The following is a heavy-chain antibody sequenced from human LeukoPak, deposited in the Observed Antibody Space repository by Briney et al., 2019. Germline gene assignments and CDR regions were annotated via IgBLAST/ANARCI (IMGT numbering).Heavy chain of an antibody. D-gene: IGHD4-11*01. CDR1: GGSISSSSYY. CDR3: ARDGGGSNYVDYYYYYMDV. V-gene: IGHV4-61*02. CDR2: IYTSGST. Sequence: SETLSLTCTVSGGSISSSSYYWSWIRQPAGKGLEWIGRIYTSGSTNYNPSLKSRVTMSVDTSKNQFSLKLSSVTAADTAVYYCARDGGGSNYVDYYYYYMDVWGKGTTVTVSS. J-gene: IGHJ6*03.